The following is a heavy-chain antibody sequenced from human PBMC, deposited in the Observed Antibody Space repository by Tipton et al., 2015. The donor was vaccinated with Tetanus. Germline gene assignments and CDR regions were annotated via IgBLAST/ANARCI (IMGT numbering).Heavy chain of an antibody. Sequence: LRLSCTVSGGSISSYYWSWIRQPPGKGLEWIGYIYYSGSTNYNPSLKSRVTISVDTSKNQFSLKLSSVTAADTAVYYCTRRPESNHYSGMDAWGQGTTVTVSS. V-gene: IGHV4-59*01. J-gene: IGHJ6*02. CDR3: TRRPESNHYSGMDA. CDR2: IYYSGST. D-gene: IGHD1-14*01. CDR1: GGSISSYY.